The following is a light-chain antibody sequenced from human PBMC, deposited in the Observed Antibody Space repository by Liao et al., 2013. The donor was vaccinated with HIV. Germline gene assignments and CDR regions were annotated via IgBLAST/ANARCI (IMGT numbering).Light chain of an antibody. CDR1: TLGDKY. V-gene: IGLV3-1*01. CDR2: YDS. J-gene: IGLJ1*01. CDR3: QVWDSSRDPHYV. Sequence: SYELTQPPSVSVSPGQTATITCSGDTLGDKYAFWYQQRPGQAPVLVIYYDSDRPSGIPERFSGSNSGNTATLTISRVEAGDEADYYCQVWDSSRDPHYVFGAGTKVTVL.